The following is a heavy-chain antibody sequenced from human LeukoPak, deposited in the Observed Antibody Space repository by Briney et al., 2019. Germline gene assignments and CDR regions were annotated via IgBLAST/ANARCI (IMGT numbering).Heavy chain of an antibody. V-gene: IGHV1-18*01. D-gene: IGHD6-19*01. Sequence: GASVKVSCKASGYTFTSYGISWVRQAPGQGLEWMGWISGYNGNTNYAQKLQGRVTMTTDTSTSTAYMELRSLTSDDTAVYYCAFQPRIAVAGSRLDYWGQGTLVTVSS. CDR1: GYTFTSYG. CDR3: AFQPRIAVAGSRLDY. CDR2: ISGYNGNT. J-gene: IGHJ4*02.